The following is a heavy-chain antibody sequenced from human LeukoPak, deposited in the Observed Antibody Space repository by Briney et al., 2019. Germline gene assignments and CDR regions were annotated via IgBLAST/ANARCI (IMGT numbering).Heavy chain of an antibody. CDR3: ARVELRDSSRSAWFDP. D-gene: IGHD3-22*01. Sequence: ASVKVSCKASGYTFTSYGISWVRQAPGQGLEWMGWISAYNGNTNYAQKLQGRVTMTTDTSTSTAYMELRSLRSDDTAVYYCARVELRDSSRSAWFDPWGQGTLVTVSS. CDR2: ISAYNGNT. J-gene: IGHJ5*02. CDR1: GYTFTSYG. V-gene: IGHV1-18*01.